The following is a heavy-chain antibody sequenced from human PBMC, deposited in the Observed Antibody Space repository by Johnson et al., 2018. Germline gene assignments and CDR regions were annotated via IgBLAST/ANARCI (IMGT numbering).Heavy chain of an antibody. J-gene: IGHJ3*01. Sequence: EVQLLESGGGLVQPGGSLRLSCAASRFSVTSNYMSWVRQAPGKGLEWVSVIYTDGRQYYKDSVAGGFTISRDNSKNTLYLQMNNLRTEATALYYFGRGCSSGVSAPDLWGQGRMVTVSS. V-gene: IGHV3-66*02. CDR2: IYTDGRQ. CDR1: RFSVTSNY. CDR3: GRGCSSGVSAPDL. D-gene: IGHD5-18*01.